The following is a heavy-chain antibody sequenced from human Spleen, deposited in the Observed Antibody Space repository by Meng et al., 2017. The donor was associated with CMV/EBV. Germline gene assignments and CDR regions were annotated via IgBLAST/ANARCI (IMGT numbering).Heavy chain of an antibody. CDR1: GFTFSSYA. Sequence: GESLKISCAASGFTFSSYAMSWVRQAPGKGLEWVSAISGSGGSTYYADSVKGRFTISRDNSKNTLYLQMNSLRPEDSAVYYCARDQYATVSTRGAFDYWGQGTLVTVSS. CDR2: ISGSGGST. CDR3: ARDQYATVSTRGAFDY. D-gene: IGHD4-17*01. J-gene: IGHJ4*02. V-gene: IGHV3-23*01.